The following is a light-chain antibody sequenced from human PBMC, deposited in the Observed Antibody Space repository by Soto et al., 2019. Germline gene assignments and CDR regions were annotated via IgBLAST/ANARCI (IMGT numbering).Light chain of an antibody. V-gene: IGKV3-15*01. J-gene: IGKJ1*01. CDR2: GAS. CDR1: QSVGSN. CDR3: QQYSDLRT. Sequence: EIVMTQSPATLSVSPGERATLSCRASQSVGSNLAWYQHKPGQAPSLLIYGASTRATGIPARFSGSGSGTDFPLTISSLQSEDFAVYYCQQYSDLRTFGQGTNVEIK.